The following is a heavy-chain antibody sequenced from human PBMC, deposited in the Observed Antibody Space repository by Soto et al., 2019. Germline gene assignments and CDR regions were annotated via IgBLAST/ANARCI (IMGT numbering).Heavy chain of an antibody. D-gene: IGHD3-10*01. V-gene: IGHV3-9*01. Sequence: SLRLSCAASGFTFDDYAMHWVRQAPGKGLEWVSGISWNSGSIGYADSVKGRFTISRDNAKNSLYLQMNSLRAEDTALCYCAKDIIGRWFGELSNYGMDIWGQGTTVTVSS. CDR3: AKDIIGRWFGELSNYGMDI. CDR2: ISWNSGSI. J-gene: IGHJ6*02. CDR1: GFTFDDYA.